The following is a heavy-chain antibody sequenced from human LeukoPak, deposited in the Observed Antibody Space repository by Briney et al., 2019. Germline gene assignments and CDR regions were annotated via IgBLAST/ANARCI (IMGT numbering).Heavy chain of an antibody. V-gene: IGHV3-21*01. Sequence: GGSLRLSCAASGFTFNKYTMNWVRQAPGKGLEWVSSISTSSSYIYYADSVKGRFTISRDNSKNTLYLQMNSLRAEDTAVYYCAREHYYDSSGYYSVDYWGQGTLVTVSS. CDR3: AREHYYDSSGYYSVDY. J-gene: IGHJ4*02. CDR1: GFTFNKYT. CDR2: ISTSSSYI. D-gene: IGHD3-22*01.